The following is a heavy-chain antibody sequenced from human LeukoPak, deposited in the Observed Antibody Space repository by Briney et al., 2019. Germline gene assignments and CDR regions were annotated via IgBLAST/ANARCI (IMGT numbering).Heavy chain of an antibody. V-gene: IGHV4-39*01. CDR3: ARVVPAAIGYYQH. D-gene: IGHD2-2*02. CDR1: GGSISSSSYY. J-gene: IGHJ1*01. Sequence: PSETLSLTCTVSGGSISSSSYYWGWIRQPPGKGLEWIGSIYYSGSTYYNPSLKSRVTISVDTSKNQFSLKLSSVTAADTGVYYCARVVPAAIGYYQHWGQGTLVTVSS. CDR2: IYYSGST.